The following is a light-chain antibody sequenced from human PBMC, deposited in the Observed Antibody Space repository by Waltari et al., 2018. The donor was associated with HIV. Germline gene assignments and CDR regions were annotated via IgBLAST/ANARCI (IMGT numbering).Light chain of an antibody. CDR2: DAS. Sequence: EIVLMQSPDTLYLSPGDRATLSCRASEDVSTYLAWYQQRSGQSPRLLIYDASVRATGVPARFSGSGSGTDFTLTISSLDPEDFAVYYCQQRSNWPPAPTFGGGTKVEIK. V-gene: IGKV3-11*01. CDR3: QQRSNWPPAPT. J-gene: IGKJ4*01. CDR1: EDVSTY.